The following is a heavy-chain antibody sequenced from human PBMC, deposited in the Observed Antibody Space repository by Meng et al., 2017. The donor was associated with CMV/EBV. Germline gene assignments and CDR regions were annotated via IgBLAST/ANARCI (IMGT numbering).Heavy chain of an antibody. D-gene: IGHD6-13*01. Sequence: QITLKESGPTQVKPTQTLPLTCTFSGFSLSTSGVGVGWIRQPPGKALEWLALIYWDDDKRYSPSLKSRLTITKDTSKNQVVLTMTNMDPADTATYYCARIAAAGRFDYWGQGTLVTVSS. V-gene: IGHV2-5*02. J-gene: IGHJ4*02. CDR1: GFSLSTSGVG. CDR2: IYWDDDK. CDR3: ARIAAAGRFDY.